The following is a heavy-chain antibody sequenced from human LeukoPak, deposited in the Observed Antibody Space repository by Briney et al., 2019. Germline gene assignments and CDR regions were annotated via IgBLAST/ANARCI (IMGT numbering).Heavy chain of an antibody. D-gene: IGHD4-17*01. CDR2: MNPNSGNT. Sequence: ASVTVSCTASGYTFTSYDINWVRQATGQGLEWMGWMNPNSGNTGYAQKFQGRVTITRNTSISTAYMELSSLRSEDTAVYYCARGYGDYEGYYYMDVWGKGTTVTVSS. V-gene: IGHV1-8*03. CDR1: GYTFTSYD. CDR3: ARGYGDYEGYYYMDV. J-gene: IGHJ6*03.